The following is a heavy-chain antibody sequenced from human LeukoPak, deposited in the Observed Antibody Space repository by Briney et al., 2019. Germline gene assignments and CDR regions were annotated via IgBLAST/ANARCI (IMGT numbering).Heavy chain of an antibody. D-gene: IGHD6-13*01. CDR3: ARHEYSSSWYRSNWFDL. Sequence: KPSETLSLTCTVSGGSISSSSYYWGWIRQPPGKGLEWIGSIYYSGSTYYNPSLKSRVTISVDTSKNQFSLKLSSVTAADTAVYYCARHEYSSSWYRSNWFDLWGQGTLVTVSS. V-gene: IGHV4-39*01. CDR2: IYYSGST. J-gene: IGHJ5*02. CDR1: GGSISSSSYY.